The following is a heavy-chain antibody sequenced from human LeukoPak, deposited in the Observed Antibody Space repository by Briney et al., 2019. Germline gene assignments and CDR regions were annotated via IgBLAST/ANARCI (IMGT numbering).Heavy chain of an antibody. CDR2: ISAYNGNT. Sequence: ASVKVSCKASGYTFTSYGISWVRQAPGQGLEWMGWISAYNGNTNYAQKLQGRVAMTTDTSTSTAYMELRSLRSDDTAVYYCARDSGYSGYPMHAFDIWGQGTMVTVSA. J-gene: IGHJ3*02. CDR3: ARDSGYSGYPMHAFDI. V-gene: IGHV1-18*01. CDR1: GYTFTSYG. D-gene: IGHD5-12*01.